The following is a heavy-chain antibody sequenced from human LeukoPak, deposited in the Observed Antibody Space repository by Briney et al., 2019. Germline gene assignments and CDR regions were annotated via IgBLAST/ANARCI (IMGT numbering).Heavy chain of an antibody. CDR2: INPNSGGT. J-gene: IGHJ4*02. Sequence: ASVKVSCKASGYTLTSYGISWVRQAPGQGLEWMGWINPNSGGTNYAQKFQGRVTMTRDTSISTAYMELSRLRSDDTAVYYCARDLQGVVVINSPGFDYWGQGTLVTVSS. CDR3: ARDLQGVVVINSPGFDY. V-gene: IGHV1-2*02. D-gene: IGHD3-22*01. CDR1: GYTLTSYG.